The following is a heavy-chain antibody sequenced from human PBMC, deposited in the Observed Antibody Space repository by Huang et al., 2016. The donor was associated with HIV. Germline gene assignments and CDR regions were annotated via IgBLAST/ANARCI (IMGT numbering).Heavy chain of an antibody. CDR3: ARGIRYFGVVAYFDY. CDR2: ISSISSTI. D-gene: IGHD3-3*01. Sequence: EVQLVESGGGLVQPGGSLRLSCAASGFTFSTYSMNWVRQAPGKGLDWVAYISSISSTIYYADSVKGRFTISRDNAKNSLFLQMNSLRDEDTAVYYCARGIRYFGVVAYFDYWGQGALVTVSS. V-gene: IGHV3-48*02. CDR1: GFTFSTYS. J-gene: IGHJ4*02.